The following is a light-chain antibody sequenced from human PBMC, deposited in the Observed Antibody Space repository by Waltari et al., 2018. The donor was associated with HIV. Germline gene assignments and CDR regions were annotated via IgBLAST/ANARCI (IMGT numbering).Light chain of an antibody. CDR3: QQNNNWPPIT. CDR1: ESISSN. Sequence: EIVMTLSPATLSVSPGESATLSCRASESISSNLAWSQQKPGQATRLLIYEASTRAAGIPVRFSGSGSGTEFTLTSSSLQSEGLAVYCCQQNNNWPPITFGQVTRLEI. J-gene: IGKJ5*01. CDR2: EAS. V-gene: IGKV3-15*01.